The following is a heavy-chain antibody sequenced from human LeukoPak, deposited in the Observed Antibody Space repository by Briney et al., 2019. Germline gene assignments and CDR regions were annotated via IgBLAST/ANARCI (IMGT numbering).Heavy chain of an antibody. J-gene: IGHJ4*02. V-gene: IGHV4-31*03. CDR3: ARAEITAAGVPFDY. Sequence: PSETLSLTCTVSGGSISSGGYYWSWIRQHPGTGLEWIGYVYYSGSTYYNPSLKSRATISVDTSKNQFSLKLSSVTAADTGVYYCARAEITAAGVPFDYWGQGTLVTVSS. CDR1: GGSISSGGYY. D-gene: IGHD6-13*01. CDR2: VYYSGST.